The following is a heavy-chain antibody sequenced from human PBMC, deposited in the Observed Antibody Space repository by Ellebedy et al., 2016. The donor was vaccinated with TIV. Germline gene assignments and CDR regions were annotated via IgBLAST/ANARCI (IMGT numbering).Heavy chain of an antibody. Sequence: SETLSLXCTVSSGSISSGSYYWSWVRQPAGKGLEWIGRISSGGTSYNPSLRSRVTMSVDTSKNQFSLRLTSVMAADAAVYYCARGHNWFDLWGQGTLVIVSS. CDR2: ISSGGT. CDR3: ARGHNWFDL. V-gene: IGHV4-61*02. J-gene: IGHJ5*02. CDR1: SGSISSGSYY.